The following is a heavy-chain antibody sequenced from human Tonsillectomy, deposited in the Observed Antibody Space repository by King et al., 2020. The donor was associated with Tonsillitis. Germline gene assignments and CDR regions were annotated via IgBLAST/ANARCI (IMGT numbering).Heavy chain of an antibody. Sequence: HLQLQESGSGLVKPSQTLSLTCAVSGGSISSGGYFWSWIRQPPGKGLEWIGYIFHSGSTYYNPSLTSRVTISVDRTKNQFSLKLSSVTAADTAVYYCARGAVPSPSESHWYFDLWGRGTLVTVSS. V-gene: IGHV4-30-2*01. CDR1: GGSISSGGYF. CDR2: IFHSGST. J-gene: IGHJ2*01. D-gene: IGHD4-17*01. CDR3: ARGAVPSPSESHWYFDL.